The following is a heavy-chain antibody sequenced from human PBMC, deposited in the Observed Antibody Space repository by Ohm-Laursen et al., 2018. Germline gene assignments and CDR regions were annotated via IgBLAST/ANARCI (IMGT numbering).Heavy chain of an antibody. CDR3: VKGPGGYRYGDY. V-gene: IGHV3-23*01. J-gene: IGHJ4*02. D-gene: IGHD5-18*01. CDR2: IGVGGDGI. Sequence: SLRLSCAASGFTLSNYAISWVRQAPGKGLEWVSRIGVGGDGIVHADSVRGRFTISSDNSKNTVYLQMNSLRAEDTAVYSCVKGPGGYRYGDYWGQGTLVTVS. CDR1: GFTLSNYA.